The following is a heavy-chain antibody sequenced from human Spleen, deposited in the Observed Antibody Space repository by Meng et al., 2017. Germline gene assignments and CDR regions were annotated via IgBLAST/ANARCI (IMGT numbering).Heavy chain of an antibody. D-gene: IGHD3-10*01. J-gene: IGHJ4*02. CDR3: ARGWEYGSGTDYLPFDY. V-gene: IGHV3-23*01. CDR2: ISNNDGRT. Sequence: GGSLRLSCRTSGFTLRNYSMSWVRQAPGKGLEWVATISNNDGRTHYADSVMGRFTISRDDFKNTLYLHMNSLRAEDTAVYYCARGWEYGSGTDYLPFDYWGQGTLVTVSS. CDR1: GFTLRNYS.